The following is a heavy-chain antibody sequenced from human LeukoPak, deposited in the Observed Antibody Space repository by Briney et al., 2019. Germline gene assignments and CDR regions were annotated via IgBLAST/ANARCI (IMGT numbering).Heavy chain of an antibody. Sequence: GESLRISCKGSGYSFTSYWISWVRQMPGKGLEWMGRIDPSDSYTNYSPSFQGHVTISADKSISTAYLQWSSLKASDTAMYYCARPAVPAAIDYYYGMDVWGKGTTVTASS. CDR3: ARPAVPAAIDYYYGMDV. D-gene: IGHD2-2*01. CDR1: GYSFTSYW. CDR2: IDPSDSYT. J-gene: IGHJ6*04. V-gene: IGHV5-10-1*01.